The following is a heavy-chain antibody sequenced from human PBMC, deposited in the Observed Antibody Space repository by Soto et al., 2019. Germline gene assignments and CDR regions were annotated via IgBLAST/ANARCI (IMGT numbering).Heavy chain of an antibody. V-gene: IGHV3-7*01. J-gene: IGHJ3*02. Sequence: GGSLRLSCAASGLTFSSYWMTWVRQAPGKGLEWVANIKQDGSEKNYVDSVKGRFAISRDNAKNSLYLQMNSLRVEDTAVYYCATGWPLIWGQGTMVTVSS. CDR1: GLTFSSYW. CDR2: IKQDGSEK. CDR3: ATGWPLI. D-gene: IGHD2-15*01.